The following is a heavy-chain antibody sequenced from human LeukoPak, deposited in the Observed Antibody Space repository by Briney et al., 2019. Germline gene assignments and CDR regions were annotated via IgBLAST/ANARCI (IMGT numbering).Heavy chain of an antibody. V-gene: IGHV1-2*02. D-gene: IGHD3-10*01. J-gene: IGHJ6*02. CDR1: GYTFTGYY. CDR2: INPNSGGT. Sequence: ASVKVSCKASGYTFTGYYMHWVRQAPGQGLEWMGWINPNSGGTNYAQKFQGRVTMTRDTSISTAYMELSRLRSDDTAVYYRASPRLDYYGSGSYLPDYYYYGMDVWGQGTTVTVSS. CDR3: ASPRLDYYGSGSYLPDYYYYGMDV.